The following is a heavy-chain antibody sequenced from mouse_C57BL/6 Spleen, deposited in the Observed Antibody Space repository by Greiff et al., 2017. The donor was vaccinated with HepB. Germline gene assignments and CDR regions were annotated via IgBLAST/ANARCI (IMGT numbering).Heavy chain of an antibody. Sequence: EVQLQQSGPELVKPGASVKISCKASGYTFTDYNMDWVKQSHGKSLEWIGDINPNNGGTIYNQKFKGKATLTVDKSSSTAYMELRSLTSEDTAVYYCARDEYGEGFAYWGQGTLVTVSA. V-gene: IGHV1-18*01. CDR2: INPNNGGT. CDR1: GYTFTDYN. D-gene: IGHD1-1*01. CDR3: ARDEYGEGFAY. J-gene: IGHJ3*01.